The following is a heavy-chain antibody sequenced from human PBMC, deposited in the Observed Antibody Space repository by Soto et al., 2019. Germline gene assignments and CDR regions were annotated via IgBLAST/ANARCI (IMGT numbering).Heavy chain of an antibody. J-gene: IGHJ6*03. D-gene: IGHD4-17*01. CDR2: IYYSGST. CDR3: ARLGKPDGDSVVSVSNYYYMDV. V-gene: IGHV4-59*08. Sequence: QVHLQESGPGLVKPSETLSLTCTVSGGSISGYYWSWIRQPPGRGLEWIGYIYYSGSTNYNASLKSRVTISVDRSKHQFSLKVSSVTASDTAVYYCARLGKPDGDSVVSVSNYYYMDVWGKGSTVTVSS. CDR1: GGSISGYY.